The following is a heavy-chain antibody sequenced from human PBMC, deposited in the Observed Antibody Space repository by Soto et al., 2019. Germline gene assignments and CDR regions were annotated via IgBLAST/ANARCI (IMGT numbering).Heavy chain of an antibody. CDR2: IIPIFGTA. CDR3: ARGRVVRGVMKDAFEI. J-gene: IGHJ3*02. V-gene: IGHV1-69*13. D-gene: IGHD3-10*01. Sequence: SVKVSCKASGGTFSSYAISWVRQAPGQGLEWMGGIIPIFGTANYAQKFQGRVTITADESTSTAYMELSSLRSEDTAVYYCARGRVVRGVMKDAFEIWGQGRMVTVSS. CDR1: GGTFSSYA.